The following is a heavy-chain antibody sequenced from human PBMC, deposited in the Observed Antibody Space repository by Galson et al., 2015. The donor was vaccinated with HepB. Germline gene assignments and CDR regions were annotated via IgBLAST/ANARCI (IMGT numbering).Heavy chain of an antibody. D-gene: IGHD4-17*01. J-gene: IGHJ4*02. CDR2: ISYDGSNK. CDR3: ARDNEGYGDHHTYPDY. Sequence: SLRLSCAASGFTFSSYAMHWVRQAPGKGLEWVAVISYDGSNKYYADSVKGRFTISRDNSKNTLYLQMNSLRAEDTAVYYCARDNEGYGDHHTYPDYWGQGTLVTVSS. CDR1: GFTFSSYA. V-gene: IGHV3-30*04.